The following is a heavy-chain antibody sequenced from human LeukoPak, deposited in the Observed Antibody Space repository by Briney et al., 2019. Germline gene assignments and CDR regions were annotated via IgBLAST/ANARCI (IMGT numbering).Heavy chain of an antibody. J-gene: IGHJ4*02. CDR3: ARLVLLWFGELAPFDY. CDR2: ISSSGSTI. D-gene: IGHD3-10*01. Sequence: GGSLRLSCAASGFTFSSYGMHWVRQAPGKGLEWVSYISSSGSTIYYADSVKGRFTISRDNAKNSLYLQMNSLRAEDTAVYYCARLVLLWFGELAPFDYWGQGTLVTVSS. CDR1: GFTFSSYG. V-gene: IGHV3-48*04.